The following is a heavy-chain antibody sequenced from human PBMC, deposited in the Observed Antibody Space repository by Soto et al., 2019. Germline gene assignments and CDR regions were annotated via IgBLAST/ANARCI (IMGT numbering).Heavy chain of an antibody. CDR1: GYTFTSYA. Sequence: QVQLVQSGAEVKKPGASVKVSCKASGYTFTSYAMQWVRQAPGQRLEWMGWINAGNGNTKYLQKFQGRVTITRDTSASTAYMELSSLRSEDTAVYYCARGDYYDIHDYWGQGTLVTVSS. CDR3: ARGDYYDIHDY. J-gene: IGHJ4*02. CDR2: INAGNGNT. V-gene: IGHV1-3*01. D-gene: IGHD3-22*01.